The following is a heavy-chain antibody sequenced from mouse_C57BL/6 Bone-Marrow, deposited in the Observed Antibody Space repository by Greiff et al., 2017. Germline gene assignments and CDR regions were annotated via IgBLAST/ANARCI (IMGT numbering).Heavy chain of an antibody. D-gene: IGHD2-3*01. CDR2: ISYDGSN. CDR1: GYSITSGYY. J-gene: IGHJ3*01. Sequence: EVQLQESGPGLVKPSQSLSLTCSVTGYSITSGYYWNWIRQFPGNKLEWMGYISYDGSNNYNPSLKNRISITRDTSKNQFCLKLNSVTTEDTATYYCARGDDGYRFAYWGQGTLVTVSA. CDR3: ARGDDGYRFAY. V-gene: IGHV3-6*01.